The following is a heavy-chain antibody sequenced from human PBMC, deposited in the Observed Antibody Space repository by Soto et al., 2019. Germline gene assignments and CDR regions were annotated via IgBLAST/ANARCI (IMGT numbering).Heavy chain of an antibody. Sequence: SVKVSCKASGGTFSSYAIRWVRPAPGQGLEWMGGIIPIFGTANYAQKFQGRVTITADESPSTAYMELSSLRSEDTAVYYCAIEYSSSSAHYYYYYCMDVWSQGTTVTVSS. CDR1: GGTFSSYA. D-gene: IGHD6-6*01. J-gene: IGHJ6*02. CDR2: IIPIFGTA. CDR3: AIEYSSSSAHYYYYYCMDV. V-gene: IGHV1-69*13.